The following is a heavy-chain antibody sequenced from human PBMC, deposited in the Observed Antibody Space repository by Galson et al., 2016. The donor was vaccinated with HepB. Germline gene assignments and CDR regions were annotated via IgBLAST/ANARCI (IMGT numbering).Heavy chain of an antibody. CDR1: GDSVSNINSA. V-gene: IGHV6-1*01. J-gene: IGHJ3*01. Sequence: CAISGDSVSNINSAWAWVRQSPSRGLEWLGRTYYRSKWFNYYAVSVKSRMTINADTSNNQFSLQLESVTLEDTAVYYCTRAAENWDGMWRNGFAVWGQGTVVTVS. CDR2: TYYRSKWFN. CDR3: TRAAENWDGMWRNGFAV. D-gene: IGHD1-1*01.